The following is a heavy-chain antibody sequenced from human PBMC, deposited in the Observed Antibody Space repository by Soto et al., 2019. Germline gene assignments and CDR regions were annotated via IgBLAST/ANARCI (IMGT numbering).Heavy chain of an antibody. CDR2: MNPNSGNT. V-gene: IGHV1-8*01. D-gene: IGHD1-26*01. Sequence: ASVKVSCKASGYTFTSYDINWVRQATGQGLEWMGWMNPNSGNTGYAQKFQGRVTMTMNTSISTACMELSSLRSEDTVVYYCARELWALSAFDIWGQGTMVTVSS. J-gene: IGHJ3*02. CDR1: GYTFTSYD. CDR3: ARELWALSAFDI.